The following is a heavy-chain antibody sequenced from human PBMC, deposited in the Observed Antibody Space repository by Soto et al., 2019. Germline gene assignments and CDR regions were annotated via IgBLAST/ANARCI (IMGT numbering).Heavy chain of an antibody. CDR3: AKRRYDILTGYYHYYFDY. V-gene: IGHV3-23*01. CDR1: GFTFSSYA. CDR2: ISGSGGST. Sequence: PGGSLRLSCAASGFTFSSYAMSWVRQAPGKGLEWVSAISGSGGSTYYADSVKGRFTISRDNSKNTLYLQMNSLRAEDTAVYYCAKRRYDILTGYYHYYFDYWGQGTLVTVSS. D-gene: IGHD3-9*01. J-gene: IGHJ4*02.